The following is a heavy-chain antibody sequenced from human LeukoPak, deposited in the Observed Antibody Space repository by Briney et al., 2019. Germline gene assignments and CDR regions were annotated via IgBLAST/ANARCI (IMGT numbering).Heavy chain of an antibody. CDR1: GFTFRSYG. CDR2: IGVSGDQT. J-gene: IGHJ4*02. Sequence: GGSLRLSCAASGFTFRSYGMNWVRHGPGPGKEWVSAIGVSGDQTFYADSVKGRFTISSDNSKNTLSLAMNNLRAEDTAVYYCAKERNARGALDYWGRGTLVTVSS. D-gene: IGHD2-2*01. V-gene: IGHV3-23*01. CDR3: AKERNARGALDY.